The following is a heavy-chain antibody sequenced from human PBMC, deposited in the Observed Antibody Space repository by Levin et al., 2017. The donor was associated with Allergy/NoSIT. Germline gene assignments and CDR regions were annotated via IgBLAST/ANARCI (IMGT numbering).Heavy chain of an antibody. Sequence: GGSLRLSCAASGFTFSSYGMHWVRQAPGKGLEWVAVISYDGSNKYYADSVKGRFTISRDNSKNTLYLQMNSLRAEDTAVYYCAKPISRIAVAGTDYWGQGTLVTVSS. V-gene: IGHV3-30*18. J-gene: IGHJ4*02. D-gene: IGHD6-19*01. CDR2: ISYDGSNK. CDR1: GFTFSSYG. CDR3: AKPISRIAVAGTDY.